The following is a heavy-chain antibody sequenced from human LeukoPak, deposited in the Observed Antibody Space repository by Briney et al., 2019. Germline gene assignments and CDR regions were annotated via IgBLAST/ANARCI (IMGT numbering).Heavy chain of an antibody. J-gene: IGHJ6*03. Sequence: GASVKVSCKASGYTFTGYYMHWVRQPPGQGLEWMGWINPNSGGTNYAQKFQGRVTMTRDTSISTAYMELSRLRSDDTAVYYCARDGYGGNSDYYYYYYMDVWGKGTTVTVSS. CDR2: INPNSGGT. V-gene: IGHV1-2*02. CDR1: GYTFTGYY. D-gene: IGHD4-23*01. CDR3: ARDGYGGNSDYYYYYYMDV.